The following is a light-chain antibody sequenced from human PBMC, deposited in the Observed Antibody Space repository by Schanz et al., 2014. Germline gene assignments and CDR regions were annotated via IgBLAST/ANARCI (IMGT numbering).Light chain of an antibody. CDR1: SSDVGSYNH. Sequence: QSALTQPASVSGSPGQSITISCTGTSSDVGSYNHVSWYQQYPGKAPKLIIYEATKWPSGISNRFSGSKSGNTASLTISGLQSEDEAHYYCSSYTVSNTRVFGGGTKVTVL. J-gene: IGLJ3*02. V-gene: IGLV2-14*02. CDR2: EAT. CDR3: SSYTVSNTRV.